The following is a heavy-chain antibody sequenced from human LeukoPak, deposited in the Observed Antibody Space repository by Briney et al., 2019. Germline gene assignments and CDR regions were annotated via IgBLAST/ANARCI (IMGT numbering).Heavy chain of an antibody. CDR1: GFTFDDYA. J-gene: IGHJ4*02. CDR2: ISWNSVNI. V-gene: IGHV3-9*01. Sequence: GRSLRLSCAASGFTFDDYAMHWVRQAPGKGLEWVSGISWNSVNIGHEDSAKGRFTISRDNAKNSLHLQMNSLRPEDTALYYCVKDRGLRNQWLQVTYDSWGQGTLVTVSS. D-gene: IGHD5-24*01. CDR3: VKDRGLRNQWLQVTYDS.